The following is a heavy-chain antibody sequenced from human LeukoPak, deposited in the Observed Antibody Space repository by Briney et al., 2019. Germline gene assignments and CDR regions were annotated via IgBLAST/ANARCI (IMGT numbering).Heavy chain of an antibody. CDR1: GYTFTSYG. V-gene: IGHV1-18*01. Sequence: ASVKVSCKASGYTFTSYGISWVRQAPGQGLEWMGWISVYNGNTNYAQKLQGRVTMTTDTSTSTAYMELRSLRSDDTAVYYCARALGSGPYRAPRLDFDYWGQGTLVTVSS. CDR2: ISVYNGNT. D-gene: IGHD6-19*01. CDR3: ARALGSGPYRAPRLDFDY. J-gene: IGHJ4*02.